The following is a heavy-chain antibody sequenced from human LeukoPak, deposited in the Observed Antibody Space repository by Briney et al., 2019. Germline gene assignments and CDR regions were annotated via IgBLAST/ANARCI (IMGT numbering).Heavy chain of an antibody. Sequence: GGSLRLSCAASGFTFSSYWMSWVRQAPGKGLEWVANIKQDGSEKYYVDSVKGRFTVSRDNAKNSLYLQMNSLRAEDTAVYYCARGLAYYYMDVWGKGTTVTVSS. CDR3: ARGLAYYYMDV. CDR1: GFTFSSYW. V-gene: IGHV3-7*01. CDR2: IKQDGSEK. J-gene: IGHJ6*03.